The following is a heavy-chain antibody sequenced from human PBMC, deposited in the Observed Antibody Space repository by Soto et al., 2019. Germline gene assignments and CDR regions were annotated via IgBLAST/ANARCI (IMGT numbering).Heavy chain of an antibody. CDR1: GGSISQINW. CDR3: AKSSGVSPQYWFDS. D-gene: IGHD3-10*01. Sequence: QVQLQESGPGLVKPSGTLSLTCGVSGGSISQINWGIGLRQSPQKGLEWIGEIYNEGTTNYNPSLQSRVTLSVDKSKNQFFLKLTSVTAADTAIYYCAKSSGVSPQYWFDSWGQGTLVIVSS. CDR2: IYNEGTT. J-gene: IGHJ5*01. V-gene: IGHV4-4*02.